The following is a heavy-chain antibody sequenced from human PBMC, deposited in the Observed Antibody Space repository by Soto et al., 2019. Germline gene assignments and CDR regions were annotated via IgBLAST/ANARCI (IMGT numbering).Heavy chain of an antibody. D-gene: IGHD5-18*01. J-gene: IGHJ4*02. CDR3: ARGGGVTATFDY. V-gene: IGHV4-61*01. Sequence: QVQLQESGPGLGKPSETLSLTCSVSGGSVSSGSYYWSWIRQPPGKGLEWIGYIYNTGSTNYNPSLKSRVTMSVDTSKNQFSLKLTSVIAADTAVYYCARGGGVTATFDYWGRVTLVTVSS. CDR1: GGSVSSGSYY. CDR2: IYNTGST.